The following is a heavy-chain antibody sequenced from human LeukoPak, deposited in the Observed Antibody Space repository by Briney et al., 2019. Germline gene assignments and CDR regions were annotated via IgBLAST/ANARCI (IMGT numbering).Heavy chain of an antibody. Sequence: DPGGSLRLSCAASGFTFSSYAMSWVRQAPGKGLEWVSAISGSGGSTYYADSVKGRFTISRDNSKNTLYLQMNSLRAEDTAVYYLAKREDIGIVTAGNGGGTFCLRGQGTLVTVSS. CDR1: GFTFSSYA. J-gene: IGHJ4*02. V-gene: IGHV3-23*01. CDR3: AKREDIGIVTAGNGGGTFCL. CDR2: ISGSGGST. D-gene: IGHD2/OR15-2a*01.